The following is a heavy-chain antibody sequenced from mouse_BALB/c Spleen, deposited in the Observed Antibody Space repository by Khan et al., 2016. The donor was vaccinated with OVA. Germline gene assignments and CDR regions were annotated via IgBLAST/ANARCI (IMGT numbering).Heavy chain of an antibody. Sequence: EVKVEESGGGLVQPGGSMKLSCVASGFTFSNYWMKWVRQSPEKGLEWVAEIRLKSNNYATHYAESVKGRFTISRDDSKSSVYLQMNNLRAEDTGIYYCTTGFAYWGQGTLVTVSA. CDR2: IRLKSNNYAT. CDR1: GFTFSNYW. CDR3: TTGFAY. V-gene: IGHV6-6*02. J-gene: IGHJ3*01.